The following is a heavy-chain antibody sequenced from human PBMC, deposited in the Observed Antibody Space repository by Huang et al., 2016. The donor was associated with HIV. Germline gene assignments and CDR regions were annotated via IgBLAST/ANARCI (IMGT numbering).Heavy chain of an antibody. CDR1: TFTFGAYW. CDR2: SKQDEREK. CDR3: ATKTAAMDI. Sequence: VESGGRLVQPGGSIRLSCVGSTFTFGAYWMSWVRQSQGKGLEWVANSKQDEREKDYVESVKGRFNISRDNAKKVLFLEMNNVRVEDTATYYCATKTAAMDIWGQGTTVTVS. V-gene: IGHV3-7*01. D-gene: IGHD1-7*01. J-gene: IGHJ6*02.